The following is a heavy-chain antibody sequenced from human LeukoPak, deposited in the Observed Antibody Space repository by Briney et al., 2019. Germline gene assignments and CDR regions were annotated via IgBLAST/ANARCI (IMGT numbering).Heavy chain of an antibody. CDR3: ARDPSMGDLLGAFDI. Sequence: NASQTLSLTCAVSGGSISSGGYSWSWIRQPPGKGLEWIGYIYHSGSTYYNPSLKSRVTISVDRFKNQFSLKLSSVTAADTAVYYCARDPSMGDLLGAFDIWGQGTMVTVSS. CDR2: IYHSGST. V-gene: IGHV4-30-2*01. D-gene: IGHD3-10*01. CDR1: GGSISSGGYS. J-gene: IGHJ3*02.